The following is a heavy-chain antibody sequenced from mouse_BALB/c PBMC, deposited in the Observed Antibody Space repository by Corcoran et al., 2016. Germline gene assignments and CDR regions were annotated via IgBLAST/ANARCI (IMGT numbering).Heavy chain of an antibody. CDR2: INPNNGGT. V-gene: IGHV1-18*01. J-gene: IGHJ2*01. CDR1: GYPFPEYP. CDR3: ARRGNGNYFDY. Sequence: EVQLQQSGPVLVKPGASVKISCNPSGYPFPEYPMHWVKQSHGKSLEWIGGINPNNGGTSYNQKFKGKATLTLDKSSSTAYMELRSLTSEDSSVYYCARRGNGNYFDYWGQGTTLTVSS. D-gene: IGHD2-1*01.